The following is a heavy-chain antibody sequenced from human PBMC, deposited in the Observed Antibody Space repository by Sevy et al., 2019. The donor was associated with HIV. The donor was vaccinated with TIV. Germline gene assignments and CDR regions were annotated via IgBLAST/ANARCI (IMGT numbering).Heavy chain of an antibody. CDR3: ARRGFHEY. V-gene: IGHV3-7*01. CDR2: INENSSKK. D-gene: IGHD3-22*01. Sequence: GGSLRLSCAASGFTFSSYWMSWVRQAPGKGLEWVANINENSSKKNYVDSVRGRFTISRDNDKNSVYLEMNSLRGEDTAVHYCARRGFHEYWGQGTLVTVSS. J-gene: IGHJ4*02. CDR1: GFTFSSYW.